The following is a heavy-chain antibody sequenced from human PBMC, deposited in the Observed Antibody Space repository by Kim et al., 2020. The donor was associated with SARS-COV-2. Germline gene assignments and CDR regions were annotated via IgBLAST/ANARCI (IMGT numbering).Heavy chain of an antibody. J-gene: IGHJ6*02. CDR2: IKQDGSDK. CDR3: ARELSALYSSSSFGMDV. V-gene: IGHV3-7*03. CDR1: GFTFTGYW. Sequence: GGSLRLSCAASGFTFTGYWMSWVRQAPGKGLEWVANIKQDGSDKYYVDSVKGRFTISRDNAKNLVFLQMNSLRAEDTAVYYCARELSALYSSSSFGMDVWGQGTTVTLSS. D-gene: IGHD6-6*01.